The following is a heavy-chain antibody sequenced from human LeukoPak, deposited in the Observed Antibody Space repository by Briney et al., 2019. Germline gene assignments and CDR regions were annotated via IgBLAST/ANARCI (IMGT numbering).Heavy chain of an antibody. CDR2: ISYDGSNK. CDR3: TRDTPYMPFDY. Sequence: GGSLRLSCAASGFTFSSYAMHWVRQAPGKGLEWVAVISYDGSNKYYADSVKGRFTISRDIAKNSLYLQMNSLRAEDTAVYYCTRDTPYMPFDYWGQGTLVTVSS. CDR1: GFTFSSYA. V-gene: IGHV3-30-3*01. J-gene: IGHJ4*02. D-gene: IGHD2-2*01.